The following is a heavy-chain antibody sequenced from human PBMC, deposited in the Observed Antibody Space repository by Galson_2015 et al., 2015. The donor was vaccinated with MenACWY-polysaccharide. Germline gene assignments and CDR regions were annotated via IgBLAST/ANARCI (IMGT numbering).Heavy chain of an antibody. Sequence: PRLSCAASGFIFNSYWMHWVRQAPGKGLVWVSRINTDGSSTSYADSVKGRFTISRDNAKNTLYLQMNSLRAEDTAVYYCAREKGSSGYGFDNWGQGTLVTVSS. CDR1: GFIFNSYW. CDR3: AREKGSSGYGFDN. D-gene: IGHD3-22*01. V-gene: IGHV3-74*01. CDR2: INTDGSST. J-gene: IGHJ4*02.